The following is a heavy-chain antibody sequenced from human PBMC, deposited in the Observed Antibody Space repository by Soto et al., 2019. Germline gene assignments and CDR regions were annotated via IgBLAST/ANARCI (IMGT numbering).Heavy chain of an antibody. CDR3: ARDVEVAAAGTSYYYGMDV. J-gene: IGHJ6*02. V-gene: IGHV4-31*03. D-gene: IGHD6-13*01. CDR1: GGSISSGGYY. Sequence: QVQLQESGPGLVKPSQTLSLTCTVSGGSISSGGYYWSWIRQHPGKGLEWIGYIYYSGSTYYNPSLKSRVTLSVDTSKNQFSLKLSSVTAADTAVYYCARDVEVAAAGTSYYYGMDVWGQGTTVTVSS. CDR2: IYYSGST.